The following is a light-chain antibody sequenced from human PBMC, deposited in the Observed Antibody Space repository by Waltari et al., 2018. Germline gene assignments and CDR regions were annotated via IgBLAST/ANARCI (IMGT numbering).Light chain of an antibody. CDR2: KAS. Sequence: DIQMTQSPSTLSASVGDRVTITCRASQSIGGWLAWKQQKPGKAPNLLIFKASFLEGGVPSRFSGSGSGTDFTLTISSLQPDDFATYYCQQYQTYPLTFGLGTKLEI. V-gene: IGKV1-5*03. CDR3: QQYQTYPLT. CDR1: QSIGGW. J-gene: IGKJ2*01.